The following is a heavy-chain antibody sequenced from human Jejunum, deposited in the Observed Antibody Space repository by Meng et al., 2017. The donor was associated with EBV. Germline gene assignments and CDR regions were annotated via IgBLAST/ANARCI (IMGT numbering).Heavy chain of an antibody. Sequence: QVLIHQGGAGRSKPSVTLSRICAVYDGSISGYYWSWIRQPPGKGLEWIGEISDNEGTKYNPSLKSRVTVSLDTSKNQFSLRLSSVTAADTALYYCARGPDHSKQGYWGQGTLVTVSS. CDR2: ISDNEGT. J-gene: IGHJ4*02. CDR3: ARGPDHSKQGY. D-gene: IGHD1-14*01. V-gene: IGHV4-34*01. CDR1: DGSISGYY.